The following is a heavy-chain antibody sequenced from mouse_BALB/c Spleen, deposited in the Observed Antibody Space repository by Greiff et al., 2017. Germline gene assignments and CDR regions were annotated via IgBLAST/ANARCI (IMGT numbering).Heavy chain of an antibody. D-gene: IGHD1-2*01. J-gene: IGHJ2*01. Sequence: EVKLMESGGGLVKPGGSLKLSCAASGFAFSSYDMSWVRQTPEKRLEWVAYISSGGGSTYYPDTVKGRFTISRDNAKNTLYLQMSSLKSEDTAMYYCARHPYGQYYFDYWGQGTTLTVSS. V-gene: IGHV5-12-1*01. CDR3: ARHPYGQYYFDY. CDR1: GFAFSSYD. CDR2: ISSGGGST.